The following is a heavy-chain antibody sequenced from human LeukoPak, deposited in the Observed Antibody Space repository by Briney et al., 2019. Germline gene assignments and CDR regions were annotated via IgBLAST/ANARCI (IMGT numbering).Heavy chain of an antibody. V-gene: IGHV4-59*01. CDR2: IYYSGSP. J-gene: IGHJ5*02. D-gene: IGHD5-18*01. CDR3: ARGYSYGDNWFDP. CDR1: GGSISSYY. Sequence: PSETLSLTCTVSGGSISSYYWSWIRQPPGKGLEWIGYIYYSGSPNYNPSLKSRVTISLDTSKNQFSLKRSSVTAADKAVYYCARGYSYGDNWFDPWGQGTLVTVSS.